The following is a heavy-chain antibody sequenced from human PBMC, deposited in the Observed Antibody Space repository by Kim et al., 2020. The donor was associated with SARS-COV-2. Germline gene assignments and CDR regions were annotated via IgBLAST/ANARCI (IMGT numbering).Heavy chain of an antibody. D-gene: IGHD3-22*01. CDR3: ARDHDTTGYYQKYYFDY. CDR1: GGTFSSDA. V-gene: IGHV1-69*10. J-gene: IGHJ4*02. Sequence: SVKVSCKASGGTFSSDAISWVRQAPGQGLEWMGGIAPILGRANYAQKFQGRVTITADELTSTAYMEVSSLRSEDTAVYYCARDHDTTGYYQKYYFDYWGQGTLVTVSS. CDR2: IAPILGRA.